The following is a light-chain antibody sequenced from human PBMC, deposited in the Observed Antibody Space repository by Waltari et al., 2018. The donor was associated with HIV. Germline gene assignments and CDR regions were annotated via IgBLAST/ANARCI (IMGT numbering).Light chain of an antibody. CDR1: SGHSDYA. CDR3: QNWDTGNII. CDR2: LNNDGSH. J-gene: IGLJ2*01. Sequence: QPVVTQSPSAAASLGASVKLTCTLSSGHSDYAIAWHQQHPQKGPRYLMRLNNDGSHYKGDGIPDPFSGSSSGAGRYLINSRLESGDEADYYWQNWDTGNIIFGGGTKLTVL. V-gene: IGLV4-69*01.